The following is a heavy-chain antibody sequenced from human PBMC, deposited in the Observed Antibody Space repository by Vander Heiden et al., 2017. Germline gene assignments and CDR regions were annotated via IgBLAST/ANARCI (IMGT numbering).Heavy chain of an antibody. CDR1: GRSISSGGYY. CDR3: ARDPSAYCGGDCSSGWFDP. Sequence: QVQLQESGPGLVKPSQTLSLTCTFSGRSISSGGYYWSWIRQHPGKGLEWIGYIYYSGSTYYNPSLKSRVTISVDTSKNQFSLKLSSVTAADTAVYYCARDPSAYCGGDCSSGWFDPWGQGTLVTVSS. CDR2: IYYSGST. D-gene: IGHD2-21*02. J-gene: IGHJ5*02. V-gene: IGHV4-31*03.